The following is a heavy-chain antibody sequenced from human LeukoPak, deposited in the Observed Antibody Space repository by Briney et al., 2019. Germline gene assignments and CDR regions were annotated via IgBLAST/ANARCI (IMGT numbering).Heavy chain of an antibody. CDR2: INPSGGST. CDR1: GYTFTSYY. CDR3: ARESQFGFRYYYHSSGYSPFDY. J-gene: IGHJ4*02. D-gene: IGHD3-22*01. Sequence: GASVKVSCKASGYTFTSYYMHWVRQAPGQGLEWMGIINPSGGSTSYAQKFQGRVTMTRDTSTSTVYMELSSLRSEDTAVYYCARESQFGFRYYYHSSGYSPFDYWGQGTLVTVSS. V-gene: IGHV1-46*01.